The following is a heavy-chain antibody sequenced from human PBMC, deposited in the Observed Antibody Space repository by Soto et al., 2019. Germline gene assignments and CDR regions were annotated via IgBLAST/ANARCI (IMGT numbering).Heavy chain of an antibody. Sequence: EVQLLESGGGLVQPGGSLRLSCAASGFTFSIYAMNWVRQAPGKGLERVSVISGSGVRIYYADSVKGRFTMSRDNYNNTLYLQMNRLRAEDTAVYYCAKEVVVESAGRSHYYYYGLDVWGQGTTVTVSS. CDR2: ISGSGVRI. V-gene: IGHV3-23*01. CDR1: GFTFSIYA. J-gene: IGHJ6*02. D-gene: IGHD2-2*01. CDR3: AKEVVVESAGRSHYYYYGLDV.